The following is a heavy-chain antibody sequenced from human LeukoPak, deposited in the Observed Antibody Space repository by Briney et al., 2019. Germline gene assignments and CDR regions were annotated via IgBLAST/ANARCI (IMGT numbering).Heavy chain of an antibody. CDR2: IIPILGIA. D-gene: IGHD5-24*01. CDR1: GYTFTSYG. J-gene: IGHJ4*02. Sequence: GASVKVSCKASGYTFTSYGISWVRQAPGQGLEWMGRIIPILGIANYAQKFQGRVTITADKSTSTAYMELSSLRSEDTAVYYCARGERWLQLRYWGQGTLVTVSS. CDR3: ARGERWLQLRY. V-gene: IGHV1-69*04.